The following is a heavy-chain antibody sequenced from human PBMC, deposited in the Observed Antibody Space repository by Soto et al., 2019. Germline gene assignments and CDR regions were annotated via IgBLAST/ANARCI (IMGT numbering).Heavy chain of an antibody. CDR3: VRDATQAGYYSYYFDY. CDR2: IYYSGST. Sequence: QVQLQESGPGLVEPSQTLSLTCTVSGGSISSGDYYWSWIRQPPGKGLEWIGYIYYSGSTYYNPSLKSRVTISVDTSKNQFSLKLSSVTAADTALYYCVRDATQAGYYSYYFDYWGQGTLVTVSS. J-gene: IGHJ4*02. V-gene: IGHV4-30-4*01. D-gene: IGHD3-22*01. CDR1: GGSISSGDYY.